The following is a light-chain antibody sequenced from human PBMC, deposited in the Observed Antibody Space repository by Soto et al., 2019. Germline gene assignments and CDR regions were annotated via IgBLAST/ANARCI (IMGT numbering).Light chain of an antibody. V-gene: IGLV2-23*01. CDR1: SSDVGSYNI. CDR2: EGS. CDR3: CSYAGSSTSLV. Sequence: QSALTQPASVSGSPGQSITISCTGTSSDVGSYNIVSWYQQHPGKAPKLMIYEGSKRPSGVSNRFSGSKSGNTASLTISGLQSEDEADYYCCSYAGSSTSLVFGGGTKLTVL. J-gene: IGLJ2*01.